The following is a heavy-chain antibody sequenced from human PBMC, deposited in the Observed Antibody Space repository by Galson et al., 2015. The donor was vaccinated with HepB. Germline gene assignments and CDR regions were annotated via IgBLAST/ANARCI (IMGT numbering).Heavy chain of an antibody. V-gene: IGHV3-48*04. Sequence: SLRLSCAASGFTFSSSSMNWVRQAPGKGLEWVSYITSGSSSIYYADSVKGRFTISRDNAKNSLYLQMNSLRAEDTAVYYCARDHFYCTNGVCFSGMDVWGQGTTVTVSS. J-gene: IGHJ6*02. D-gene: IGHD2-8*01. CDR2: ITSGSSSI. CDR3: ARDHFYCTNGVCFSGMDV. CDR1: GFTFSSSS.